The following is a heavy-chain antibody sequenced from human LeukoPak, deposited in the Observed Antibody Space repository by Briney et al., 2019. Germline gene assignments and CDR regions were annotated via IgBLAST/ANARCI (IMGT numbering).Heavy chain of an antibody. J-gene: IGHJ3*02. CDR3: ARYEIHDGAFDI. CDR1: GFTFSSYS. V-gene: IGHV3-21*01. D-gene: IGHD3-16*01. Sequence: GGSLRLSCAASGFTFSSYSMNWVRQAPGKGLEWVSSISSSSSYIYYADSVEGRFTISRDNAKNSLYLQMNSLRAEDTAVYYCARYEIHDGAFDIWGQGTMVTVSS. CDR2: ISSSSSYI.